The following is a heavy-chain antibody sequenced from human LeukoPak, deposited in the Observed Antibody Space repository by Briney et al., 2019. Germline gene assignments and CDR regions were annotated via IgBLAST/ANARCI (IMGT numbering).Heavy chain of an antibody. Sequence: SETLSLTCTVSGGSISSSSYYWGWIRQPPGKGLEWIGSIYYSGSTYYNPSLKSRVTISVDTSKNQFSLKLSSVTAADTAVYYCARALYYYDSSGYYPFDYWGQGTLVTVSS. J-gene: IGHJ4*02. CDR2: IYYSGST. D-gene: IGHD3-22*01. V-gene: IGHV4-39*07. CDR3: ARALYYYDSSGYYPFDY. CDR1: GGSISSSSYY.